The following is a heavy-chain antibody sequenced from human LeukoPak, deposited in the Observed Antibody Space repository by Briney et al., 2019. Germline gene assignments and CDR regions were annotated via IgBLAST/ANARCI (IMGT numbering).Heavy chain of an antibody. V-gene: IGHV3-66*01. Sequence: GGSLRLSCAASGFTVSSNYTSWVRQAPGKGLEWVSVIYSGGSTYYADSVKGRFTISRDNSKNTLYLQMNSLRAEDTAVYYCARNLLGWNLDYWGQGTLVTVSS. CDR2: IYSGGST. CDR1: GFTVSSNY. CDR3: ARNLLGWNLDY. D-gene: IGHD1-1*01. J-gene: IGHJ4*02.